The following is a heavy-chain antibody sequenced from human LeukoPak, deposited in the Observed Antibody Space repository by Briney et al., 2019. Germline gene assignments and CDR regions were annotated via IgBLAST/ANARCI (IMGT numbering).Heavy chain of an antibody. J-gene: IGHJ4*02. D-gene: IGHD3-3*01. V-gene: IGHV3-48*03. CDR2: ISRSGTII. Sequence: GGSLRLSCAASGFTFSGYEMNWVRQAPGKGLEWVSYISRSGTIISYADSVKGRFTISRDNAKNSLYLQMNSLRAEDTAVYYCARERDDYYFDYWGQGTPVTVSS. CDR1: GFTFSGYE. CDR3: ARERDDYYFDY.